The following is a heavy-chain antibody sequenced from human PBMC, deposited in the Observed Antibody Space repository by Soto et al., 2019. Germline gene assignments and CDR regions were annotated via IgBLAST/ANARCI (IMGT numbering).Heavy chain of an antibody. J-gene: IGHJ5*02. Sequence: QVQLQESGPGLVKPSQTLSLTCTVSGGSISSGGYYWSWIRQHPGKGLEWIGYIYYSGSTYYNPSLQSRVTIAVDTSKNQFSLKLSSVTAADTAVYYCARGIAAAARGWFDPWGQGTLVTVSS. CDR1: GGSISSGGYY. CDR2: IYYSGST. D-gene: IGHD6-13*01. CDR3: ARGIAAAARGWFDP. V-gene: IGHV4-31*03.